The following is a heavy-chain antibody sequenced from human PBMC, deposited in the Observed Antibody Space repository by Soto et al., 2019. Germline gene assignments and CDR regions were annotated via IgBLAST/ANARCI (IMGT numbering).Heavy chain of an antibody. CDR2: ISESGTT. CDR1: GASV. J-gene: IGHJ6*02. V-gene: IGHV4-38-2*01. CDR3: ARSAYSSGVYNGLDV. Sequence: QLQLEESGPGLVKPSETLSLTCAVSGASVWAWIRQPPGKGLEWLGSISESGTTYYSPSLKSRVTISVDTSNNPFALKLSSVTAADTAVYYCARSAYSSGVYNGLDVWGQGATVTVSS. D-gene: IGHD6-19*01.